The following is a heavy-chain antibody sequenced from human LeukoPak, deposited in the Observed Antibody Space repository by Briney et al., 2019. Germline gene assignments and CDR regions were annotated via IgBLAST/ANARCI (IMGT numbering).Heavy chain of an antibody. Sequence: ASXXXXXKASGXTFTTYDINXVRQATGQGLEWXGWMNPNSGNTGYAQKFQGRVTMTRNTSISTAYMELSSLRSEDTAVYYCARDYYDFWSGKDIGGYWGQGTLVTVSS. CDR1: GXTFTTYD. J-gene: IGHJ4*02. CDR2: MNPNSGNT. CDR3: ARDYYDFWSGKDIGGY. D-gene: IGHD3-3*01. V-gene: IGHV1-8*01.